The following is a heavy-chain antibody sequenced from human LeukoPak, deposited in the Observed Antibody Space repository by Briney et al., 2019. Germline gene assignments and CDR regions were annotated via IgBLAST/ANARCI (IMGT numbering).Heavy chain of an antibody. Sequence: GGSLRLSCAASGFTFSTYSMHWVRQAPGKGLEWVAVISYDGSNKYYADSVKGRFTISRDNSKNTLYLQVDSLRGEDTAVYYCASGPVSGCRRQTPTYWGQGTLVTVSS. CDR3: ASGPVSGCRRQTPTY. V-gene: IGHV3-30*03. D-gene: IGHD4-11*01. CDR2: ISYDGSNK. CDR1: GFTFSTYS. J-gene: IGHJ4*02.